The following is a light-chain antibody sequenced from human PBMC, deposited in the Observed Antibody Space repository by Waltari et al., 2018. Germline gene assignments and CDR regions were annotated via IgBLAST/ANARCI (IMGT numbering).Light chain of an antibody. Sequence: QSALTQPASVSGAPGQSIPISCPGTSSAVGGYNYVSWYQQHPGNAPKLMIYEVSNRPSGVSNRFSGSKSGNTASLTISGLQAEDEADYYCSSYTSSSTPVFGGGTKLTVL. V-gene: IGLV2-14*01. CDR1: SSAVGGYNY. CDR3: SSYTSSSTPV. CDR2: EVS. J-gene: IGLJ2*01.